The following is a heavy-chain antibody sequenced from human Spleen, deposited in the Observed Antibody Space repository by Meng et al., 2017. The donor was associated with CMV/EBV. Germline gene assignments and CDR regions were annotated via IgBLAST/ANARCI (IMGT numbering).Heavy chain of an antibody. V-gene: IGHV3-9*01. CDR3: AKGAGGNFDYWGQGTPGGNFDY. J-gene: IGHJ4*02. Sequence: SLKISCAAPGFIFDDYVMHWVRQAPGKGLEWVSSISWNSGRIDYADSVKGRFTISRDNAKNSLYLQMNSLRAEDTALYYCAKGAGGNFDYWGQGTPGGNFDYWGQGTLVTVSS. CDR2: ISWNSGRI. D-gene: IGHD4-23*01. CDR1: GFIFDDYV.